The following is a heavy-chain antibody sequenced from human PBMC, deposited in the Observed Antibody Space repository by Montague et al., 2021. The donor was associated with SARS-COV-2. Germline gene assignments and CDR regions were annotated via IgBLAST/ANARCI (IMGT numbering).Heavy chain of an antibody. D-gene: IGHD3-9*01. CDR1: GLTFNTYW. J-gene: IGHJ6*02. CDR3: AGAVGPYFYYGMDV. V-gene: IGHV3-74*01. CDR2: INHDGSIA. Sequence: SLRLSCAASGLTFNTYWMHWVRLAVGKGLVWVSRINHDGSIATYADSVKGRFAISRDNAKNTLFLQMNSLTVEDTAVYYCAGAVGPYFYYGMDVWGQGTTVTVS.